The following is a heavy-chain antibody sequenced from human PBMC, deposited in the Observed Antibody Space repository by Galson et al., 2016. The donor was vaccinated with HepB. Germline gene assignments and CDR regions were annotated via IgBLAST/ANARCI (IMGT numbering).Heavy chain of an antibody. D-gene: IGHD7-27*01. J-gene: IGHJ3*02. CDR1: GFSFSTYG. CDR2: IWYDGINK. Sequence: SLRLSCAASGFSFSTYGMHWVRQVPGKGLEWVAGIWYDGINKYYADSVKGRFTISRDTSKNTLYLQMNFLRAEDTAVYFCARDPPGSTLGDAFDIWGQGTMVTVSS. CDR3: ARDPPGSTLGDAFDI. V-gene: IGHV3-33*01.